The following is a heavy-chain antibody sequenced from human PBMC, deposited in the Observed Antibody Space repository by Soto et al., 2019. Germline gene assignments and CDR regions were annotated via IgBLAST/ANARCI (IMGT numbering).Heavy chain of an antibody. J-gene: IGHJ4*02. Sequence: ASVKVSCKASGYTFTSYAMHWVRQAPGQRLEWMGWINAGNGNTKYSQKFQGRVTITRDTSASTAYMELSSLRSEDTAVYYCARDRGMGNPYSSSWSGPVDYSGQGTLVTLSS. CDR1: GYTFTSYA. CDR2: INAGNGNT. V-gene: IGHV1-3*01. CDR3: ARDRGMGNPYSSSWSGPVDY. D-gene: IGHD6-13*01.